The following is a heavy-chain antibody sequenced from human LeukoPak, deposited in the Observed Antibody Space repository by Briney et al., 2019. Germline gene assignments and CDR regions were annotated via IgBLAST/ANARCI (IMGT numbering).Heavy chain of an antibody. J-gene: IGHJ3*02. CDR2: ISSSSSYI. D-gene: IGHD4-17*01. V-gene: IGHV3-21*01. Sequence: GGSLRLSCAASGFTFSSYSMNWVRQAPGKGLEWVSSISSSSSYIYYADSVKGRFTISRDNAKNSLYLQMNSLRAGDTAVYYCARDLGGRYGDYSAFDIWGQGTMVTVSS. CDR3: ARDLGGRYGDYSAFDI. CDR1: GFTFSSYS.